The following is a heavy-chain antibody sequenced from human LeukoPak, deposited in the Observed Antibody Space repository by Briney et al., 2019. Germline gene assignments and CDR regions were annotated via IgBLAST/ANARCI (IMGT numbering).Heavy chain of an antibody. CDR1: GYSFTSYW. D-gene: IGHD5-18*01. J-gene: IGHJ4*02. CDR2: IYPGDSDT. CDR3: ARQQVDTAMVIPSFVIDY. V-gene: IGHV5-51*01. Sequence: GESLKISCKGSGYSFTSYWIGWVRQMPGKGLEWMGIIYPGDSDTRYSPSFQGQVTISADKSISTAYLQWSSLKASDTAMYYCARQQVDTAMVIPSFVIDYWGQGTLVTVSS.